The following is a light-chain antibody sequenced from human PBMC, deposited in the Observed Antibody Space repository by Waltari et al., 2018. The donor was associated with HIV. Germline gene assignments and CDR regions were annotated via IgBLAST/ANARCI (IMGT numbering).Light chain of an antibody. CDR1: QDINNY. CDR2: AAS. CDR3: QQLKAYPLT. Sequence: DIQLTQSPSFLSASVGDRVTITCRASQDINNYLAWYQQKPGKTPKLLIYAASTLQSGVPSRFSGGGSGTHFTLTISSLQSEDFATYYCQQLKAYPLTFGGGTKVEIK. J-gene: IGKJ4*01. V-gene: IGKV1-9*01.